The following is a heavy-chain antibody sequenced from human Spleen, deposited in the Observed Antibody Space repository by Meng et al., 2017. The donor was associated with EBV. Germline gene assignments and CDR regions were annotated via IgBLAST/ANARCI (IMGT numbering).Heavy chain of an antibody. V-gene: IGHV3-21*02. CDR1: GLTFSHFS. Sequence: EVQLVESGGXLVKPGXSLRLAXGXSGLTFSHFSMNWVRQSPGKGLEWVSSIGTSSSYIYYADSVKGRFSISRDNAKNSVYLQMNSLRGDDTAVYYCARGPYGSGSYYRWFDPWGQGTLVTVSS. D-gene: IGHD3-10*01. CDR2: IGTSSSYI. CDR3: ARGPYGSGSYYRWFDP. J-gene: IGHJ5*02.